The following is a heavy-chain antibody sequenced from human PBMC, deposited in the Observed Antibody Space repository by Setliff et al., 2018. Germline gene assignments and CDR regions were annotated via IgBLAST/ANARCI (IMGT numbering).Heavy chain of an antibody. CDR3: AKVSGGSPTSDY. CDR2: IKQDGSEK. CDR1: GFTFSSYW. V-gene: IGHV3-7*03. D-gene: IGHD1-26*01. J-gene: IGHJ4*02. Sequence: GGSLRLSCAASGFTFSSYWMSWVRQAPGKGLEWVANIKQDGSEKYYVDSVKGRFTISRDNAKNSLYLQMNSLRAEDTALYYCAKVSGGSPTSDYWGQGTLVTVSS.